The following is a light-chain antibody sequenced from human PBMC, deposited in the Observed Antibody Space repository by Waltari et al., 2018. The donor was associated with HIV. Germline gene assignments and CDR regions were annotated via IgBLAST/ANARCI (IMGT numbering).Light chain of an antibody. J-gene: IGLJ2*01. CDR3: AAWDDSLSVV. Sequence: QSVLTQPPSASGPPGQSVFISCSGGSSNIGRRPVHWYQQLPGMAPKLLIYNNNRRPSGVPDRFSGSKSGTSASLAISGLQSDDEAVYFCAAWDDSLSVVFGGGTKLTVL. CDR2: NNN. V-gene: IGLV1-44*01. CDR1: SSNIGRRP.